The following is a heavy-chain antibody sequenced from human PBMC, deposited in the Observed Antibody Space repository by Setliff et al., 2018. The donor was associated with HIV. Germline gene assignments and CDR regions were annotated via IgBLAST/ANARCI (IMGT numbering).Heavy chain of an antibody. CDR2: IYYSGST. Sequence: TLSLTCTVSGGSISSGDYYWSWIRQPPGKGLEWIGYIYYSGSTYYNPSLKSRVTISVDTSKNQFSLKLSSVTAADTAVYYCARDQKVYYYDSSDAFDIWGQGTMVTVSS. CDR3: ARDQKVYYYDSSDAFDI. V-gene: IGHV4-30-4*08. J-gene: IGHJ3*02. D-gene: IGHD3-22*01. CDR1: GGSISSGDYY.